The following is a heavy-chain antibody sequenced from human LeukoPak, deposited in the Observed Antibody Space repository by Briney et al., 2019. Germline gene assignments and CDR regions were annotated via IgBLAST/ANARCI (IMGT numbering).Heavy chain of an antibody. V-gene: IGHV4-39*07. Sequence: SETLSLTCTVSGGSISSSSYYWGWIRQPPGKGLEWIGSIHYSGSTNYNPSLKSRVTISVGTSKDQFSLKLSSVTAADTAVYYCARGYCSGGSCYSYYYYNYMDVWGKGTTVTVSS. J-gene: IGHJ6*03. CDR1: GGSISSSSYY. CDR2: IHYSGST. CDR3: ARGYCSGGSCYSYYYYNYMDV. D-gene: IGHD2-15*01.